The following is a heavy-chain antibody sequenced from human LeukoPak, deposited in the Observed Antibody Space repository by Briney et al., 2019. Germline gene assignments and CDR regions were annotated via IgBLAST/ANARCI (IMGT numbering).Heavy chain of an antibody. J-gene: IGHJ4*02. D-gene: IGHD3-22*01. CDR1: GYTPPELS. CDR2: FDPEDGET. Sequence: GASVKGSCKVFGYTPPELSMHWVRQAPGKGVEWMGGFDPEDGETIYAQKFQGRVTMTEDTSTDTAYMELSSLRSEDTAVYYCATGGSGYYSDYWGQGTLVTVSS. V-gene: IGHV1-24*01. CDR3: ATGGSGYYSDY.